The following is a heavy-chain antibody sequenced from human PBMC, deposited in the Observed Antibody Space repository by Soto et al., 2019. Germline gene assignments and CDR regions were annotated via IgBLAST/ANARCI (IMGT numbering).Heavy chain of an antibody. CDR3: TRHAYYYGLRWFDY. CDR1: GFTFSGSA. V-gene: IGHV3-73*01. J-gene: IGHJ4*02. CDR2: IRSKANSYAT. Sequence: EVQLVESGGGLVQPGGSLKLSCAASGFTFSGSAMHWVRQASGKGLEWVGRIRSKANSYATAYAASVKGRFTISRDDSKNTAYLQMNSLKTEDTAVYYCTRHAYYYGLRWFDYWGQGTLVTVS. D-gene: IGHD3-10*01.